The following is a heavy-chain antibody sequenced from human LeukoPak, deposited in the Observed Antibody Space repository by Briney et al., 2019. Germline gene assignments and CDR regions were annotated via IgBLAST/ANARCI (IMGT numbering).Heavy chain of an antibody. D-gene: IGHD4-17*01. V-gene: IGHV3-21*01. CDR2: ISSSSSYI. J-gene: IGHJ4*02. Sequence: GGSLRLSCAASGFTFSSYEMNWVRQAPGKGLEWVSSISSSSSYIYYADSVKGRFTISRDNAKNSLYLQMNSLRAEDTAVYYCARDLGGYGDYGTNFDYWGQGTLVTVSS. CDR1: GFTFSSYE. CDR3: ARDLGGYGDYGTNFDY.